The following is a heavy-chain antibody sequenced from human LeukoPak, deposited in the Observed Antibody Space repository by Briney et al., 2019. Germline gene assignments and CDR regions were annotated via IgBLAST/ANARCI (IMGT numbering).Heavy chain of an antibody. D-gene: IGHD1-26*01. J-gene: IGHJ6*02. V-gene: IGHV1-2*02. CDR2: INPNSGST. CDR3: ARGGSSGSYGPRSYYYYGMDV. CDR1: GYTFTGYY. Sequence: ASVKVSCKASGYTFTGYYMHWVRQAPGQGLEWMGWINPNSGSTNYAQKFQGRVTMTRDTSISTAYMELSRLRSDDTAVYYCARGGSSGSYGPRSYYYYGMDVWGQGTTVTVSS.